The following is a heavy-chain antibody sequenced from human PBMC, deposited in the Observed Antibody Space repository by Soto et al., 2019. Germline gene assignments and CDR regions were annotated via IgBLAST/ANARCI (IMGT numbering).Heavy chain of an antibody. CDR2: INPNNGNT. J-gene: IGHJ4*02. V-gene: IGHV1-18*04. Sequence: GASVKVSCKDSGYTFTGYYMHWVRQAPGQGLEWMGWINPNNGNTNYAQKLQGRVTMTKDTSTSTAYMELRSLRSDDTAVYYCARSGEEGVAAKPLFDCWGQGTLVTVSS. CDR3: ARSGEEGVAAKPLFDC. D-gene: IGHD2-15*01. CDR1: GYTFTGYY.